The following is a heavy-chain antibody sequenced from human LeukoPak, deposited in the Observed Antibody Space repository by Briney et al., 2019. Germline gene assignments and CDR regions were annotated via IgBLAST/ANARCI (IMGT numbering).Heavy chain of an antibody. V-gene: IGHV3-21*01. Sequence: PGGSLRLSCAASGFTFSSYSMNWVRQAPGKGLEWVSSISSSSSYIYYADSVKGRFTIPRDNAKNSLYLQMNSLRAEDTAVYYCARGLVQLERFDAFDIWGQGTMVTVSS. CDR3: ARGLVQLERFDAFDI. CDR2: ISSSSSYI. D-gene: IGHD1-1*01. CDR1: GFTFSSYS. J-gene: IGHJ3*02.